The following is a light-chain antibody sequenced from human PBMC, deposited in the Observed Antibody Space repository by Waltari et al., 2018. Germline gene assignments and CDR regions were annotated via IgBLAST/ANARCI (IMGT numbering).Light chain of an antibody. CDR2: EVS. Sequence: QSALTQPPSASGSPGQSVTISCTGTSNDVGGYNYVSWYQQHPGKVPKGLISEVSKRPPGCPARFSGSKSGNTASLTISGLQAEDEADYYCSSYTSYTGSDNWLFGGGTKLTVL. CDR1: SNDVGGYNY. V-gene: IGLV2-8*01. J-gene: IGLJ3*02. CDR3: SSYTSYTGSDNWL.